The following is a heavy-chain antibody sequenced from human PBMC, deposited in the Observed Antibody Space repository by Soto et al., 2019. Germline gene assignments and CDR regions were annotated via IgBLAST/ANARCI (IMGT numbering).Heavy chain of an antibody. CDR3: ARCSLLRYFNPFDY. CDR1: GYTFTSYA. D-gene: IGHD3-9*01. Sequence: ASVKVSCKASGYTFTSYAMHCVRQAPGQRLEWMGWINAGNGNTKYSQKFQGRVTITRDTSASTAYMELSSLRSEDTAVYYCARCSLLRYFNPFDYWGQGTLVTVSS. J-gene: IGHJ4*02. CDR2: INAGNGNT. V-gene: IGHV1-3*01.